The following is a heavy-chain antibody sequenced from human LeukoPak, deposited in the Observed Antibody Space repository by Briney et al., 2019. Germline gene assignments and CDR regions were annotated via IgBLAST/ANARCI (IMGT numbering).Heavy chain of an antibody. Sequence: PGGSLRLSCAASGFTFSSYWMSWVRQPPGKGLEWVSHIGTSSTTIYYADSVKGRFTISRDNAKNSLYLQMNSLRADDTAVYYCARFAAGGSYYYYMDVWGKGTTVTVSS. D-gene: IGHD6-25*01. J-gene: IGHJ6*03. CDR2: IGTSSTTI. CDR1: GFTFSSYW. V-gene: IGHV3-48*01. CDR3: ARFAAGGSYYYYMDV.